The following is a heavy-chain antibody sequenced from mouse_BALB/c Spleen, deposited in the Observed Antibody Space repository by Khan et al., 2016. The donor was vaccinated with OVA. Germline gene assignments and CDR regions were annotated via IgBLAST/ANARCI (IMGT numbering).Heavy chain of an antibody. J-gene: IGHJ2*01. CDR1: GFSLTSYG. Sequence: VELVESGPGLVQPSQSLSITCTVSGFSLTSYGVHWVRQSPGKGLEWLGMIWSGGSTDYNATFISRLSISKDNSKSQVFFKSNSLQPNDTAIYFCASNRNGYFDYWGQGTTLTVSS. V-gene: IGHV2-2*02. CDR2: IWSGGST. CDR3: ASNRNGYFDY. D-gene: IGHD1-1*02.